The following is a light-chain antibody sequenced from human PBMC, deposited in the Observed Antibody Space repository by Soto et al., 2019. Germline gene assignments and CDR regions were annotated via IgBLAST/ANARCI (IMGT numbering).Light chain of an antibody. J-gene: IGKJ4*01. CDR1: QSLLHSNGYNY. CDR2: LGS. V-gene: IGKV2-28*01. Sequence: DIVMTQSPFSLPVTPGEPASISCRSSQSLLHSNGYNYLNWYLQKPGQSPQLLIYLGSNRASGGTDRFSGSGSCTDYTLKISRLEVEDVWVYYCMQALQTPPTFGGGTKVEIK. CDR3: MQALQTPPT.